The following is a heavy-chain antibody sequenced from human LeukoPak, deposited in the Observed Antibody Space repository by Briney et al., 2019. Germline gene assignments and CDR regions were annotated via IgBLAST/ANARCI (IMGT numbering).Heavy chain of an antibody. CDR1: GGSFSGYY. J-gene: IGHJ3*02. D-gene: IGHD1-1*01. V-gene: IGHV4-34*01. CDR3: ARGGWTTSPNAFDI. Sequence: SETLSLTCAVYGGSFSGYYWSWIRQPPGKGLEWIGEINHSGSTNYNPSLKSRVTISVDTSKNQFSLKLSSVTAADTAVYYCARGGWTTSPNAFDIWGQGTVVTVSS. CDR2: INHSGST.